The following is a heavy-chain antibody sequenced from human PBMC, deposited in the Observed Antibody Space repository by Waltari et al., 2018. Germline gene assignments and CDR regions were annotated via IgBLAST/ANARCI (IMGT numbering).Heavy chain of an antibody. CDR2: IDNSGSKT. CDR3: ANHRPGGYGMEV. J-gene: IGHJ6*01. D-gene: IGHD3-22*01. V-gene: IGHV3-74*01. CDR1: EFTFRNFW. Sequence: QLVESGGGLVQPGGSLRLSCAASEFTFRNFWMHWVRQAPGKGLEWVSAIDNSGSKTRDADSLKGRFTISRDNAKNTLYLQMNSLRVEETAVYYCANHRPGGYGMEVWGQGTTVTVSS.